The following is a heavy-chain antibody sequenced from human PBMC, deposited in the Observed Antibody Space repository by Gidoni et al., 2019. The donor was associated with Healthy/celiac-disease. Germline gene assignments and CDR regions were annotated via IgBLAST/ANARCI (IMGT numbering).Heavy chain of an antibody. CDR2: ISGSGGST. D-gene: IGHD6-13*01. V-gene: IGHV3-23*01. CDR3: AKPLSSSWYPAYYYGMDV. Sequence: EVHLLESGGCLVQPGGSLILSCAASGLHFTSYTMSWVRQAPGKGLEWVSAISGSGGSTYYADSVKGRFTISRDNSKNTLYLKMNSLRAEDTAVYYCAKPLSSSWYPAYYYGMDVWGQGTTVTVSS. CDR1: GLHFTSYT. J-gene: IGHJ6*02.